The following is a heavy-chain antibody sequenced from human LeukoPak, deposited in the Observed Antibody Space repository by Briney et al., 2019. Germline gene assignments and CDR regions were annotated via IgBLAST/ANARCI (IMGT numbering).Heavy chain of an antibody. CDR3: ARVPQGGSNPNWFDP. Sequence: SVKVSCKASGDTFSDYAISWVRQAPGPGLEWMGRIVPILRLANYTQKFQGRVTITADKSTSTVYMELSSLRSEDTAVYYCARVPQGGSNPNWFDPWGQGTLVTVSS. J-gene: IGHJ5*02. CDR2: IVPILRLA. CDR1: GDTFSDYA. D-gene: IGHD2-15*01. V-gene: IGHV1-69*04.